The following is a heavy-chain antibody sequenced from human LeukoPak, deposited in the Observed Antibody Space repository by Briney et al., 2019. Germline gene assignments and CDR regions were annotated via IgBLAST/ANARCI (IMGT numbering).Heavy chain of an antibody. Sequence: SKTLSLTCTVSGDSISGGGYYWSWIRQHPGKGLEWIGYIYYSGSTYYNPSLKSRVIISLDTSKNQFSLKLSSVTAADTAVYYCARATPVTLGYWGQGTLVTVSS. CDR1: GDSISGGGYY. D-gene: IGHD4-17*01. CDR2: IYYSGST. J-gene: IGHJ4*02. CDR3: ARATPVTLGY. V-gene: IGHV4-31*03.